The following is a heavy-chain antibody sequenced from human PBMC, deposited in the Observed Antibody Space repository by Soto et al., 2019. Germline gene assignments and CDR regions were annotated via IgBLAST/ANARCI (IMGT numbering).Heavy chain of an antibody. Sequence: EVQLVESGGGVVQPGASLRLSCAASGFIFSGYCMHWVRQAPGQGLVWVSRLHRDGSTTTYADSVKGLFTISRDKAKNTLYLQMNRLRAEDTAVYYGTRDLLTTMRGGYYYSYGMDVWGQGTTVTVSS. CDR2: LHRDGSTT. CDR3: TRDLLTTMRGGYYYSYGMDV. CDR1: GFIFSGYC. V-gene: IGHV3-74*03. J-gene: IGHJ6*02. D-gene: IGHD3-10*01.